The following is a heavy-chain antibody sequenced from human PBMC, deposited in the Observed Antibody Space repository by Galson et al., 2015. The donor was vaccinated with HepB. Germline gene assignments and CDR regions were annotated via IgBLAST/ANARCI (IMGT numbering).Heavy chain of an antibody. J-gene: IGHJ4*02. D-gene: IGHD3-22*01. CDR2: VNPTGGST. Sequence: SVKVSCKASGYTFTIYHVHWVRQAPGQGLEWMGVVNPTGGSTRYAQKFQGRVNMTRDTSTTTVYMELSSLRSEDTAMYYCARQFYYESGDFYTPEYHFDYWGQGTLSPSPQ. V-gene: IGHV1-46*01. CDR3: ARQFYYESGDFYTPEYHFDY. CDR1: GYTFTIYH.